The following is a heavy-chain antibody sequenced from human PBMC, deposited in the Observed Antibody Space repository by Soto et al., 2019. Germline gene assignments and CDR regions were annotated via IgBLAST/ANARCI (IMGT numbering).Heavy chain of an antibody. D-gene: IGHD6-13*01. J-gene: IGHJ4*02. V-gene: IGHV3-23*01. CDR3: ARRGPGTYFDY. CDR1: GFTFSSYA. Sequence: GGSLRLSCAASGFTFSSYAMHWVRQAPGKRLEWVSVISGSGGSTYFADSVKGRFTISRDNSKNTLYLQMNSLRAEDTAVYYCARRGPGTYFDYWGQGTLVTVSS. CDR2: ISGSGGST.